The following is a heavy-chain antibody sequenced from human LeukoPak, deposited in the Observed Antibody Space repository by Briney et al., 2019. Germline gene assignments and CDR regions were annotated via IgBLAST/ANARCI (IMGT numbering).Heavy chain of an antibody. J-gene: IGHJ6*02. Sequence: ASETLSLTCAVYGGSFSGYYWSWIRQPPGKGLEWIGEINHSGSTNYNPSLKSRVTISVDTSKNQFSLKLSSVTAADTAVYYCAREPPIMDRYCGMDVWGQGTTVTVSS. D-gene: IGHD3-10*01. CDR2: INHSGST. CDR3: AREPPIMDRYCGMDV. CDR1: GGSFSGYY. V-gene: IGHV4-34*01.